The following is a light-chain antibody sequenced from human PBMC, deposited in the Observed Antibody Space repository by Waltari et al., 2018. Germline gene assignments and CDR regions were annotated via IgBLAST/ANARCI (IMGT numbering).Light chain of an antibody. Sequence: TVVTQSPATLPVSPGERASLPCRTRQTIGPSLAWYQQNPGPAPRLPIYRASTRATGIPARFSGSVSESEFTLTISSLQSEDGAVYYCQQYNNWPPGTFGQGTRVEI. CDR1: QTIGPS. CDR3: QQYNNWPPGT. CDR2: RAS. J-gene: IGKJ1*01. V-gene: IGKV3-15*01.